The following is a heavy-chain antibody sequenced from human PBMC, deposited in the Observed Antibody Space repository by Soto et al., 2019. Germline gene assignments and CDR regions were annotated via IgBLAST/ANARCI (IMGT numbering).Heavy chain of an antibody. Sequence: PSETLSLTCTVSGISVSTSDYYWGWVRQPPGKGLDWIGNIYYSGSTFYNPSLRSRVTLFVGTSKNQFSLRLNSVTAADTAVYFCAGFVVPASRNSDFDYWGQGTLVTVSS. V-gene: IGHV4-39*01. J-gene: IGHJ4*02. CDR3: AGFVVPASRNSDFDY. CDR2: IYYSGST. CDR1: GISVSTSDYY. D-gene: IGHD2-15*01.